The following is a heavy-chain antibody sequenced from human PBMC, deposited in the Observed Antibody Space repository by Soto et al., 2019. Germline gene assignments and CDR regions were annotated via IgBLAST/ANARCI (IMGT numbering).Heavy chain of an antibody. Sequence: SGPTLVNPTQTLTLTCTLSGFSLSTGGVGVGWIRQSPGKALECLVLIYWDDDKRYSPSLKSRLTITRDTSKNQVVLTMTDMDPVDTATYYCAHRVDYRGSWNTGYFDYWGQGTLVTVSS. V-gene: IGHV2-5*02. D-gene: IGHD2-15*01. CDR2: IYWDDDK. CDR3: AHRVDYRGSWNTGYFDY. J-gene: IGHJ4*02. CDR1: GFSLSTGGVG.